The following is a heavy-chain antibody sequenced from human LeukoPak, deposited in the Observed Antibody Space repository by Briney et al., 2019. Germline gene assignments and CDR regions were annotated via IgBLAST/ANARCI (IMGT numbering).Heavy chain of an antibody. J-gene: IGHJ3*02. CDR2: INHSGST. Sequence: SETLSLTCAVSGGSFSGYYWSWIRQPPGKGLEWIGEINHSGSTNYNPSLKSRVTISVDTSKNQFSLKLSSVTAADTAVYYCAGDTAMVTFDAFDIWGQGTMVTVSS. D-gene: IGHD5-18*01. V-gene: IGHV4-34*01. CDR1: GGSFSGYY. CDR3: AGDTAMVTFDAFDI.